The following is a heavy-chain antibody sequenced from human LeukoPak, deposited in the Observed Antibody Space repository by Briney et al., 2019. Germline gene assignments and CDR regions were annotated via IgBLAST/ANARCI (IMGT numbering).Heavy chain of an antibody. CDR2: ISYDGSNK. V-gene: IGHV3-30*18. J-gene: IGHJ6*02. CDR3: AKQVTSGSYFNYYYYYGMDV. D-gene: IGHD1-26*01. CDR1: GFTFSSYG. Sequence: PGGSLRLSCAASGFTFSSYGMHWVRQAPGKGLEWVAVISYDGSNKYYADSVKGRFTISRDNSKNTLYLQMNSLRAEDTAVYYCAKQVTSGSYFNYYYYYGMDVWGQGTTVTVSS.